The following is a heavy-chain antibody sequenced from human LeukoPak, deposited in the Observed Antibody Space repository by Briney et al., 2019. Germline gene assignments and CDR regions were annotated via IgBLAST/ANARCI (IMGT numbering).Heavy chain of an antibody. CDR2: VSHDGIT. J-gene: IGHJ5*02. CDR3: ARHTIFCSFINCSPFDP. CDR1: GGSINSALYY. D-gene: IGHD3-3*01. Sequence: SETLSLTCTVSGGSINSALYYWAWIRQTPEHQLEWIGSVSHDGITKYSPSLGGRVSLSADTSKNAFFMEVHSVTAADSAIYYCARHTIFCSFINCSPFDPWGQGTLVTISS. V-gene: IGHV4-39*01.